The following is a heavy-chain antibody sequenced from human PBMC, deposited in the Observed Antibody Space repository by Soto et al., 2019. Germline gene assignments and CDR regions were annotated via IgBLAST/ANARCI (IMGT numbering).Heavy chain of an antibody. CDR1: GGSISSYY. J-gene: IGHJ4*02. D-gene: IGHD3-9*01. Sequence: SETLSLTCTVSGGSISSYYWNWIRQPPGKGLEWIGYIYYRGNTNYNPSLKSRVTISVDTSKNQFSLKLSSVTAADTAVYYCARQPGYYDILTGYSTYYFDYWGQGTPVTVS. CDR2: IYYRGNT. V-gene: IGHV4-59*08. CDR3: ARQPGYYDILTGYSTYYFDY.